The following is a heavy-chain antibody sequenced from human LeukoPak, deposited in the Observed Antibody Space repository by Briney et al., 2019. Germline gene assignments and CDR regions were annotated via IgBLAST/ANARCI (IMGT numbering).Heavy chain of an antibody. D-gene: IGHD3-3*01. V-gene: IGHV1-24*01. J-gene: IGHJ6*03. Sequence: ASVKVSCKVSGYTLTESSMHWVRQAPGKGLEWMGGFDPEDGETIYAQKFQGRVTMTEDTSTDTAYMELSSLRSEDTAVYYCATGDFWSRSYYYYYYMDVWGKGTTVTVSS. CDR2: FDPEDGET. CDR3: ATGDFWSRSYYYYYYMDV. CDR1: GYTLTESS.